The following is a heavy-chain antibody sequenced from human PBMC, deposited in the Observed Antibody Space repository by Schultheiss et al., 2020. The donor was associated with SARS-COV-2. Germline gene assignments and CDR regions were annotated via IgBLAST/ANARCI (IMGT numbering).Heavy chain of an antibody. D-gene: IGHD4-17*01. J-gene: IGHJ4*02. V-gene: IGHV3-7*01. CDR2: IKPDGGAQ. CDR3: ARDRGIRVTTEFDY. Sequence: GGSLRLSCAASGFKFSTNWMSWVRQAPGKGLEWVANIKPDGGAQYYADSLKGRFVISRDNAKNSLYLQMNSLRAEDTAVYYCARDRGIRVTTEFDYWGQGTLVTVSS. CDR1: GFKFSTNW.